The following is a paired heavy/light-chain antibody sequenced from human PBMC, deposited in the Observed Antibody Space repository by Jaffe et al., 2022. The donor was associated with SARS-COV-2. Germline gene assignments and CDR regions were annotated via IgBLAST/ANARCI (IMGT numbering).Light chain of an antibody. Sequence: EIVLTQSPATLSLSPGESATLSCRASQSVGNYLAWYQQKPGQAPRVLIFDASQRATGVPARFSGSGSGTAFTLTISSLEPEDFAVYYCQQRGGWPTFGQGT. CDR2: DAS. CDR3: QQRGGWPT. CDR1: QSVGNY. V-gene: IGKV3-11*01. J-gene: IGKJ1*01.
Heavy chain of an antibody. D-gene: IGHD3-16*02. CDR2: ISATNGYT. CDR3: VRYRASAIGSAFDL. J-gene: IGHJ3*01. Sequence: QGHLVESGGGLVKPGGSLRLDCSASGFNFGDYFMSWIRQAPGKGPECVAYISATNGYTTYGDSVRGRFTISRDNARQSVSLAMSSLSVEDTALYYCVRYRASAIGSAFDLWGQGTTVVVSS. V-gene: IGHV3-11*06. CDR1: GFNFGDYF.